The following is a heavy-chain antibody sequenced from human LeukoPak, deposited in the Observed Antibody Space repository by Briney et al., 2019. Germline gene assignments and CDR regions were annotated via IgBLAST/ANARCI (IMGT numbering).Heavy chain of an antibody. CDR3: AKVGSGWYLYYFDY. CDR1: GFTFSDYY. Sequence: GGSLKLSCAASGFTFSDYYINWIRQAPGKGLEWVSYITNSGSGKYYADSVKGRFTISRDNSKNTLYLQMSSLRAEDTAVYYCAKVGSGWYLYYFDYWGQGILVTVSS. D-gene: IGHD6-19*01. CDR2: ITNSGSGK. V-gene: IGHV3-11*01. J-gene: IGHJ4*02.